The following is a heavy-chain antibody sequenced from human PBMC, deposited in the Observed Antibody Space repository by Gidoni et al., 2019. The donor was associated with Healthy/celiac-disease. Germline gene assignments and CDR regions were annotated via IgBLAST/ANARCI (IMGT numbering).Heavy chain of an antibody. CDR3: ARDACSSTSCHIYYYYYMDV. J-gene: IGHJ6*03. Sequence: QVQLVESGGGVVQPGRSLRLSCAASGFPFSSYAMHWVRQAPGKGLEWVAVISYDGSNKYYADSVKGRFTISRDNSKNTLYLQMNSLRAEDTAVYYCARDACSSTSCHIYYYYYMDVWGKGTTVTVSS. CDR1: GFPFSSYA. D-gene: IGHD2-2*02. CDR2: ISYDGSNK. V-gene: IGHV3-30-3*01.